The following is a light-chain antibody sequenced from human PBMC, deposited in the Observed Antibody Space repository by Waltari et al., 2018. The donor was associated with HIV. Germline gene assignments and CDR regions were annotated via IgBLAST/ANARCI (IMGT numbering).Light chain of an antibody. J-gene: IGLJ1*01. CDR3: CSYAGDSNYV. Sequence: QSALTQPAAVSGSLCRATGISCSRTRSDVGLNSLVSGYQVSPGKAPNLIFHEVNKLPSGVSLRFFASKSAQTPSLTLPRLHTADEADYYCCSYAGDSNYVVRIRTKVTVL. CDR1: RSDVGLNSL. CDR2: EVN. V-gene: IGLV2-23*02.